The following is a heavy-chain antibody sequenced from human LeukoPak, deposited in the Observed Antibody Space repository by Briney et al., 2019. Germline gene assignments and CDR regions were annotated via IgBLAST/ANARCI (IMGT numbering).Heavy chain of an antibody. CDR3: AREGGTVVIGRFDY. CDR2: IQTDGGDK. J-gene: IGHJ4*02. D-gene: IGHD2-2*01. V-gene: IGHV3-30*02. CDR1: GINFRASG. Sequence: GGSLRLSCAASGINFRASGMHWVRQAPGMGLEWVTFIQTDGGDKKHAASVAGRFTISRDNSKNTVYLHMSSLRPDDTALYYCAREGGTVVIGRFDYWGQGTLVTVSS.